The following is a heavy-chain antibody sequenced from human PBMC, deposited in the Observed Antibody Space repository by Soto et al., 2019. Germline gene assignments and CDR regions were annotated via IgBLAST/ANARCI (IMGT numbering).Heavy chain of an antibody. J-gene: IGHJ4*02. Sequence: SETLSLTCTVSGGSISSYFYIWVRQPPGKGLEWIGSVYYTGTTDYNPSLKSRATISVDTSKTQFSLNLRSVTAADTAVYYCARDLAAVPRAFDYWGRGTLVTVSS. CDR2: VYYTGTT. CDR3: ARDLAAVPRAFDY. D-gene: IGHD6-13*01. V-gene: IGHV4-59*01. CDR1: GGSISSYF.